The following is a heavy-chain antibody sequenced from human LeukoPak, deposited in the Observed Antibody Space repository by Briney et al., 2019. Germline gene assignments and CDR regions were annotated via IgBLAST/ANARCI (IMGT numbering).Heavy chain of an antibody. CDR1: GGSISTYY. CDR2: NSYSGST. J-gene: IGHJ6*03. V-gene: IGHV4-59*01. CDR3: ARAFVWCMDV. D-gene: IGHD4/OR15-4a*01. Sequence: SETLSLTCTVSGGSISTYYRSWIRQPPGKELEWIGYNSYSGSTNYNPSLKSRVTISVDTSKNQFSLKLSSVTAADTAVYYCARAFVWCMDVWGKGTTVTVSS.